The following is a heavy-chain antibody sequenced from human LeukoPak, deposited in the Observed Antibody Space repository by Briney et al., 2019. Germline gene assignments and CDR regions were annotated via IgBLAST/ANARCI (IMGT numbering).Heavy chain of an antibody. J-gene: IGHJ4*02. CDR3: ARGGGHAIFGY. D-gene: IGHD2-2*01. CDR1: GGSFSGYY. V-gene: IGHV4-34*01. Sequence: SSETLSLTCAVYGGSFSGYYWSWIRQPPGKGLEWIGEINHSGSTNYNPSLKSRVTISVGTSKNQFSLKLSSVTAADTAVYYCARGGGHAIFGYWGQGTLVTVSS. CDR2: INHSGST.